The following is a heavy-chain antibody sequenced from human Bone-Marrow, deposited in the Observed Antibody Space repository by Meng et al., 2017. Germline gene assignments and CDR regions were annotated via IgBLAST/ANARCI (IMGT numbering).Heavy chain of an antibody. J-gene: IGHJ4*02. CDR2: ISSSSSYI. Sequence: GESLKISCAASGFTFSSYSMNWVRQAPGKGLEWVSSISSSSSYIYYADSVKGRFTISRDNAKNSLYLQMNSLRAEDTAVYYCARSGRDYYFDFWGQGTLVTVSS. V-gene: IGHV3-21*01. CDR1: GFTFSSYS. CDR3: ARSGRDYYFDF. D-gene: IGHD1-14*01.